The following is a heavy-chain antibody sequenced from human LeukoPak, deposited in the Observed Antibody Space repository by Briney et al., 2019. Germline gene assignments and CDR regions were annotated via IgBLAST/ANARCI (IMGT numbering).Heavy chain of an antibody. V-gene: IGHV3-23*01. CDR3: AKDLDIVATITGN. J-gene: IGHJ4*02. CDR2: VSGSGGST. CDR1: GFTFSSYA. Sequence: GGSLRLSCAASGFTFSSYAMSWVPQAPGKGLEWFSGVSGSGGSTYYADSVKGRFTISRDNSKNTLYLQMNSLRAEDTAVYYCAKDLDIVATITGNWGQGTLVTVSS. D-gene: IGHD5-12*01.